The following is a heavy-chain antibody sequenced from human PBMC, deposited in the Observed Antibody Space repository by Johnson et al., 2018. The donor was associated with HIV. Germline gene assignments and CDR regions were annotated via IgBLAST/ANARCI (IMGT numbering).Heavy chain of an antibody. V-gene: IGHV3-30*19. D-gene: IGHD3-16*01. J-gene: IGHJ3*02. CDR1: GFTFNSYG. Sequence: QVQLVESGGGVVQPGRSLRLSCAASGFTFNSYGMHWVRQAPGKGLEWVAVISYDGSNKYYADSVKGRFTISRDNSKNTLYLQMGSLRAEDMAVYYCAREGRGRIDAFDIWGQGTMVTVSS. CDR3: AREGRGRIDAFDI. CDR2: ISYDGSNK.